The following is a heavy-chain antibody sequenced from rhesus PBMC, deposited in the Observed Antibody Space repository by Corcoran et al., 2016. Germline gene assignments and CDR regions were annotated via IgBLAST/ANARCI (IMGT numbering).Heavy chain of an antibody. D-gene: IGHD3-16*01. J-gene: IGHJ4*01. CDR1: GASISSNW. Sequence: QVQLQESGPGLVKPSETLSLTCTVSGASISSNWWSWIRQPPGKGLEWIGENNVNSGSTKYTPSLKSRVAISNDASKNQFSLKLSSVTAADTAVYYCARDLTMGSGTYYWWGQGVLVTVSS. V-gene: IGHV4-80*01. CDR3: ARDLTMGSGTYYW. CDR2: NNVNSGST.